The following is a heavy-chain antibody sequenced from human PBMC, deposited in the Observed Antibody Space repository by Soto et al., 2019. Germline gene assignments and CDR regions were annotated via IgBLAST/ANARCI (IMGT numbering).Heavy chain of an antibody. Sequence: PGGPLRRSCAASVLTFSSYAMHWVRQAPGKGLEWVAVISYDGSNKYYADSVKGRFTISRDNSKNTLYLQMNSLRAEDTAVYYCARDIISVVPAVPLGHYYYYYGMDVWGQGTTVTVSS. V-gene: IGHV3-30-3*01. CDR3: ARDIISVVPAVPLGHYYYYYGMDV. D-gene: IGHD2-2*01. CDR2: ISYDGSNK. J-gene: IGHJ6*02. CDR1: VLTFSSYA.